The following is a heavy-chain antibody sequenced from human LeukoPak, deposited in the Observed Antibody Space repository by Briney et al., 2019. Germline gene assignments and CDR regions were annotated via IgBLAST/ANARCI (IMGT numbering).Heavy chain of an antibody. CDR2: INPNRGGT. CDR3: ARDRGREAVAGQIDAFDI. D-gene: IGHD6-19*01. J-gene: IGHJ3*02. CDR1: GYTFTGYY. V-gene: IGHV1-2*02. Sequence: ASVKVSCKASGYTFTGYYMHWVRQAPGQGLEWMGWINPNRGGTNYAQKFQGRVTMTRDTSISTAYMELSRLRFDDTAVYYCARDRGREAVAGQIDAFDIWGQGTMITVSS.